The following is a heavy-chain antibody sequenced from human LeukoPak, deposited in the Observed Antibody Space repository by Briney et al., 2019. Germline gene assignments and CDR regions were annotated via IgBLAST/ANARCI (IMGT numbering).Heavy chain of an antibody. Sequence: ASVKVSCKASGYTFTGYYMHWVRQAPGQGLEWMGWINPNSGGTNYAQKFQGRVTMTRDTSISTAYMELRSLRSDDTAVYYCARWAAAETFYYFDYWGQGTLVTVSS. J-gene: IGHJ4*02. CDR3: ARWAAAETFYYFDY. CDR1: GYTFTGYY. V-gene: IGHV1-2*02. D-gene: IGHD6-13*01. CDR2: INPNSGGT.